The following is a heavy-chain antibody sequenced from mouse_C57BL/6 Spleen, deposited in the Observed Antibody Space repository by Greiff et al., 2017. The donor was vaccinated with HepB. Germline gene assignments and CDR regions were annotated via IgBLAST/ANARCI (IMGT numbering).Heavy chain of an antibody. V-gene: IGHV1-18*01. CDR2: INPNNGGT. J-gene: IGHJ4*01. Sequence: VQLQQSGPELVKPGASVKIPCKASGYTFTDYNMDWVKQSHGKSLEWIGDINPNNGGTIYNQKFKGKATLTVDKSSSTAYMELRSLTSEDTAVYYSARVYYGSSDEYYYAMDYWGQGTSVTVSS. CDR3: ARVYYGSSDEYYYAMDY. D-gene: IGHD1-1*01. CDR1: GYTFTDYN.